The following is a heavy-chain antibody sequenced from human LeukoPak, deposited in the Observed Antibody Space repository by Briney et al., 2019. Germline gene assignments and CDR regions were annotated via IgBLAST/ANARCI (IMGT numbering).Heavy chain of an antibody. CDR1: GFTVSSNY. CDR3: AGDPHYYDSRGYYRH. D-gene: IGHD3-22*01. J-gene: IGHJ1*01. CDR2: IYSGGST. Sequence: GGSLRLSCAASGFTVSSNYMSWVRQAPGKGLEWVSVIYSGGSTYYADSVKGRFTISRDNSKNTLYLQMNSLRAEDTAVYYCAGDPHYYDSRGYYRHWGQGTLVTVSS. V-gene: IGHV3-53*01.